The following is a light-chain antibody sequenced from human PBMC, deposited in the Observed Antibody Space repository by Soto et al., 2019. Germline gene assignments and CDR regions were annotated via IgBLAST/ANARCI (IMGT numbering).Light chain of an antibody. CDR1: SGDIGGYDY. V-gene: IGLV2-8*01. CDR3: SSYAGSINPYV. J-gene: IGLJ1*01. CDR2: EVT. Sequence: QSALTQPPSASGSPGQSVTISCTGTSGDIGGYDYVSWYQQRPGKAPKLMIYEVTKRPLGVPDRFSGSKSGNTASLTVSGLQAEDEADYYCSSYAGSINPYVFGTGTKLTVL.